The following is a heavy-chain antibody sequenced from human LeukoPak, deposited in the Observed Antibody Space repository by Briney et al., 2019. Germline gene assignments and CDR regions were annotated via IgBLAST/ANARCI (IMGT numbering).Heavy chain of an antibody. CDR1: GFTFSSYD. CDR3: AKEETGTTIGAFDI. CDR2: ISYDGSNK. D-gene: IGHD1-1*01. J-gene: IGHJ3*02. Sequence: PGRSLRLSCAASGFTFSSYDMHWVRQAPGKGLEWVAVISYDGSNKFYADSVKGRSTISRDNSKNTLYLQMNSLRAEDTAVYYCAKEETGTTIGAFDIWGQGTMVTVSS. V-gene: IGHV3-30*18.